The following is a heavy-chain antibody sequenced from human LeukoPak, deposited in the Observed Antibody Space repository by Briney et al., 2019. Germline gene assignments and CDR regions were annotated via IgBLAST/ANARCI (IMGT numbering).Heavy chain of an antibody. CDR1: GFTFSSYW. CDR3: ARDTRGYRTDFYMDV. Sequence: PPGGSLRLSCAASGFTFSSYWMTWVRQAPGKGLEWVANIKQDGSEKYYVDSVKGRFTISRDNAKNSLYLQMISLRAEDTAVYYCARDTRGYRTDFYMDVWGKGTTVTVSS. CDR2: IKQDGSEK. V-gene: IGHV3-7*01. D-gene: IGHD1-1*01. J-gene: IGHJ6*03.